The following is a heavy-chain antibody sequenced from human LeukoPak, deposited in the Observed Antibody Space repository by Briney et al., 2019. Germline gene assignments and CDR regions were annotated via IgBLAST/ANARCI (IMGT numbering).Heavy chain of an antibody. CDR3: ARIGNGDSFDY. V-gene: IGHV3-21*01. CDR1: GFTFSSYS. CDR2: ISSSSSYI. Sequence: GGSLKLSCAASGFTFSSYSMNWVRQAPGKGLEWVSSISSSSSYIYYADSVKGRFTISRDNAKNSLYLQMNSLRAEDTAVYYCARIGNGDSFDYWGQGTLVTVSS. J-gene: IGHJ4*02. D-gene: IGHD4-17*01.